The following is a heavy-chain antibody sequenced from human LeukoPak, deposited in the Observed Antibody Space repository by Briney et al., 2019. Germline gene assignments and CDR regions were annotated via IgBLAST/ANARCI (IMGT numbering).Heavy chain of an antibody. J-gene: IGHJ5*02. V-gene: IGHV4-39*01. CDR3: ARHSGSGSESRPFDP. CDR2: IYYTGST. CDR1: GASVTSGGFY. Sequence: PLGTLSLTCSVSGASVTSGGFYWGWLRQPPGKGPEWIATIYYTGSTYYNPSLKSRVSISIDTYKNQFSLRLTSVTATDTAVYHCARHSGSGSESRPFDPWGQGTLVSVSS. D-gene: IGHD3-10*01.